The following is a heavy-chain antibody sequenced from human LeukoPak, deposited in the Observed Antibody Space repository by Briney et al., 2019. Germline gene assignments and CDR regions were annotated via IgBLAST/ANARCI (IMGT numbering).Heavy chain of an antibody. Sequence: KPGGSLRLSCAASGFTFSSYSMNWVRQAPGKGLEWVSSISSSSSYIYYADSVKGRFTISRDNAKNSLYLQMNSLRAEDTAVYYCAKLLPGIVGASRAEDYWSQGTLVTVSS. J-gene: IGHJ4*02. CDR2: ISSSSSYI. CDR1: GFTFSSYS. CDR3: AKLLPGIVGASRAEDY. D-gene: IGHD1-26*01. V-gene: IGHV3-21*01.